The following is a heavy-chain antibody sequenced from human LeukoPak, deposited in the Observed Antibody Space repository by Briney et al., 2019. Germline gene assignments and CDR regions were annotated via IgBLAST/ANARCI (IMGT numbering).Heavy chain of an antibody. CDR2: IYYSGNT. Sequence: SETLSLTCTVSGVSISSSNSYWGWIRQPPGKGLEWIGSIYYSGNTYYNSSLKGHVSISIDTSKNQFSMKLTSVTAADTALYYCARQTGSGLFILPGGQGTLVTVSS. CDR1: GVSISSSNSY. CDR3: ARQTGSGLFILP. D-gene: IGHD3/OR15-3a*01. J-gene: IGHJ4*02. V-gene: IGHV4-39*01.